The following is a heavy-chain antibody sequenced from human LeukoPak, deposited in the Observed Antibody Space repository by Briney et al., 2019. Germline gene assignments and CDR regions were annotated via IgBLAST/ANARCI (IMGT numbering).Heavy chain of an antibody. D-gene: IGHD1-26*01. J-gene: IGHJ3*02. CDR3: ARDVGFIVGATPGAFDI. V-gene: IGHV3-66*01. CDR2: IYSGGST. Sequence: GGSLRLSCAASGFIVSSNYMTWVRQAPGKGLEWVSVIYSGGSTYYADSVKGRFTISRDTPKNTLYLKMNSLRADDTAVYYCARDVGFIVGATPGAFDIWGQGTMVTVSS. CDR1: GFIVSSNY.